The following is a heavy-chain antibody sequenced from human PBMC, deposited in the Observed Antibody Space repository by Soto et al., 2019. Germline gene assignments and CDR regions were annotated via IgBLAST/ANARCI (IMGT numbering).Heavy chain of an antibody. CDR3: AREVVATNYYYYGMDV. V-gene: IGHV1-2*02. Sequence: ASVKVSCKASGYTFTGYYMHWVRQAPGQGLEWMGWINPNSGGTNYAQKFQVRVTMTRDTSISTAYMELSRLRSDDTAVYYCAREVVATNYYYYGMDVWGQGTTVTVSS. D-gene: IGHD5-12*01. J-gene: IGHJ6*02. CDR1: GYTFTGYY. CDR2: INPNSGGT.